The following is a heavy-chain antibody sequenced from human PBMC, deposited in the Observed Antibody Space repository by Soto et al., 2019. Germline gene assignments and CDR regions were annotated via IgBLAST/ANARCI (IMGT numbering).Heavy chain of an antibody. CDR2: IKRKTDGGAT. CDR3: TTGAGIVGAIHHDDFDI. D-gene: IGHD1-26*01. CDR1: GFTFSNAW. J-gene: IGHJ3*02. V-gene: IGHV3-15*01. Sequence: GGSLRLSCAASGFTFSNAWMSWVRPAPGKGLEWVGRIKRKTDGGATDYAAPVKGRLTISRDYSKNTLYLQMNSLKTEDTAVYYCTTGAGIVGAIHHDDFDILGQGTMVTVSS.